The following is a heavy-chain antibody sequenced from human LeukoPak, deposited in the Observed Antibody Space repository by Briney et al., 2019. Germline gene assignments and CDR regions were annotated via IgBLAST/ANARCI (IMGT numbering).Heavy chain of an antibody. CDR3: AKEAMYFGFHGFDY. CDR2: ISGSGGST. D-gene: IGHD3-9*01. J-gene: IGHJ4*02. Sequence: PGGSLRLSCAASGFTFRKYWLHWVRQAPGKGLEWVSAISGSGGSTYYADSVKGRFTISRDNSKNTLYVQMNSLRAEDTAVYYCAKEAMYFGFHGFDYWGQGTLDTVSS. V-gene: IGHV3-23*01. CDR1: GFTFRKYW.